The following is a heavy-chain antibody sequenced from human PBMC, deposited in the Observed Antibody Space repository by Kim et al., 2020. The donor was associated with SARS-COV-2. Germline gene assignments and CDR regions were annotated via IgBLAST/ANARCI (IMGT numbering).Heavy chain of an antibody. D-gene: IGHD2-15*01. CDR2: IYYSGST. Sequence: SETLSLTCTVSGGSLSSSSYYWGWIRQPPGKGLEWIGSIYYSGSTYYNPSLKRRVTISVDTSKNQFSLKLSSVTAADTAVYYCARQGRAGGYCSGGSCPLFDYWGQGTLVTVSS. J-gene: IGHJ4*02. CDR1: GGSLSSSSYY. V-gene: IGHV4-39*01. CDR3: ARQGRAGGYCSGGSCPLFDY.